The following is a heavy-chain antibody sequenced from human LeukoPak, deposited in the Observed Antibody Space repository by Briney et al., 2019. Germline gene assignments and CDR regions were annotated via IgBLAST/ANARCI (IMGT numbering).Heavy chain of an antibody. V-gene: IGHV3-23*01. CDR3: AKDFPFDY. Sequence: GGSLRLSCAASGFTFSSYDMTWVRQAPGKGLEWVSGISGNAANTYYADSVKGRFTISRDNSKNTLYLQMNSLRAEDTAVYYCAKDFPFDYWGQGTLVTVSS. CDR1: GFTFSSYD. J-gene: IGHJ4*02. CDR2: ISGNAANT.